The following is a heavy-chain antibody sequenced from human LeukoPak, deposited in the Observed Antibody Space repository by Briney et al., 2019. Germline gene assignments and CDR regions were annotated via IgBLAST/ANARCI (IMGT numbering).Heavy chain of an antibody. J-gene: IGHJ4*02. CDR2: INHGGST. Sequence: SETLSLTCAVYGGSFSGYYWSWIRQPPGKGLEWIGEINHGGSTNYNPSLKSRVTISVDTSKNQFSLKLSSVTAADTAVYYCARGSSDGADSSGYYYLYYFDYWGQGTLVTVSS. D-gene: IGHD3-22*01. V-gene: IGHV4-34*01. CDR1: GGSFSGYY. CDR3: ARGSSDGADSSGYYYLYYFDY.